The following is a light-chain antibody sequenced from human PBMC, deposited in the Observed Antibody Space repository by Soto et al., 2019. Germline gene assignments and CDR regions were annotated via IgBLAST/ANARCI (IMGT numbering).Light chain of an antibody. CDR2: GAS. Sequence: EKLMTQPPAALSVPPGKRAPLSCRASQRFTRTLAWYQRKPGQAPRLLLYGASTRATGIPARFSGSASGTEFTLTISSLQSEDSAVYYCQQYNDWPLTFGGGTKVEIK. J-gene: IGKJ4*01. V-gene: IGKV3-15*01. CDR1: QRFTRT. CDR3: QQYNDWPLT.